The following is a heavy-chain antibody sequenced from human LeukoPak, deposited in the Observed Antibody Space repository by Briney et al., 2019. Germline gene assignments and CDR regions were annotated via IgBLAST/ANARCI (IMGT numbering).Heavy chain of an antibody. D-gene: IGHD6-13*01. Sequence: GGSLRLSCAASGFTFDDYGMSWVRQAPGKGLEWVSGINWNGGSTGYADSVKGRFTISRDNAKNTLYLQMNSLRAEDTAVYYCASPQQPDDAFDIWGQGTMVTVSS. CDR1: GFTFDDYG. J-gene: IGHJ3*02. CDR3: ASPQQPDDAFDI. V-gene: IGHV3-20*04. CDR2: INWNGGST.